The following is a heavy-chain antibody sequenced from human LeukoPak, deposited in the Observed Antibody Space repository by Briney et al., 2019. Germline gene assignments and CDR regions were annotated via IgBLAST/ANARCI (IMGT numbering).Heavy chain of an antibody. Sequence: ASVKVSCKASGYTFTGYYMHWVRQAPGQGLEWMGWINPNSGGTNYAQKFQGRVTMTRDTSISTAYMELSRLRSDDTAIYFCAKDGGLYSYAYHLDYWGQGTLVTVSS. CDR3: AKDGGLYSYAYHLDY. CDR2: INPNSGGT. J-gene: IGHJ4*02. D-gene: IGHD5-18*01. V-gene: IGHV1-2*02. CDR1: GYTFTGYY.